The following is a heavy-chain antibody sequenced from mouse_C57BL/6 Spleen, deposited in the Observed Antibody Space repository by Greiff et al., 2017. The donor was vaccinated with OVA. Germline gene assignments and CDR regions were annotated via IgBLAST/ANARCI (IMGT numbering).Heavy chain of an antibody. CDR2: ISSGSSTI. D-gene: IGHD2-2*01. Sequence: VQLKESGGGLVKPGGSLKLSCAASGFTFSDYGMHWVRQAPEKGLEWVAYISSGSSTIYYADTVKGRFTISRDNAKNTLFLQMTSLRSEDTAMYYCARNGMVTTYYAMDYWGQGTSVTVSS. CDR3: ARNGMVTTYYAMDY. CDR1: GFTFSDYG. J-gene: IGHJ4*01. V-gene: IGHV5-17*01.